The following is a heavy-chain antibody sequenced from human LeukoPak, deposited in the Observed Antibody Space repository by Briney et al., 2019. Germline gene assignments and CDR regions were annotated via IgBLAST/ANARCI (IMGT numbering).Heavy chain of an antibody. CDR1: GFTFSSYS. V-gene: IGHV3-21*01. D-gene: IGHD3-22*01. CDR3: ASHLTIRTYYYDSSGYYSDY. CDR2: ISSSSSYI. J-gene: IGHJ4*02. Sequence: PGGSLRLSCAASGFTFSSYSMNWVRQAPGKGLEWVSSISSSSSYIYYADSVKGRFTISRDNAKNSLYLQMNSLRAEDTAVYYCASHLTIRTYYYDSSGYYSDYWGQGTLVTVSS.